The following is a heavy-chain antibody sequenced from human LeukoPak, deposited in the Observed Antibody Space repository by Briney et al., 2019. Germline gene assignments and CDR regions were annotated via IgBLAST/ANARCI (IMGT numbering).Heavy chain of an antibody. CDR3: ANSPPGDIVVVPAAADTKILFDY. CDR2: ISGSGGST. CDR1: GFTFSSYA. D-gene: IGHD2-2*01. Sequence: GGSLRLSCAASGFTFSSYAMSWVRQAPGKGLEWVSGISGSGGSTYYADSVKGRFTISRDHSKNTLYLQMHSLRAEYTAVYYCANSPPGDIVVVPAAADTKILFDYWRERTLVTDSS. J-gene: IGHJ4*02. V-gene: IGHV3-23*01.